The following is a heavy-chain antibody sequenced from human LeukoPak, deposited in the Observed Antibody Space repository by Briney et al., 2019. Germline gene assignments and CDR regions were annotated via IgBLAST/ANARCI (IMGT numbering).Heavy chain of an antibody. CDR2: INPNSGGT. Sequence: ASVKVSCKASGYTFSDYYIHWVRQAPGQGLEWMGWINPNSGGTNYAQKFQDRVTVTRDTSISTAYMELSSLRSDDTAVYYCTRGETGRDSSGYFGYWGQGTLVTVSS. D-gene: IGHD3-22*01. CDR1: GYTFSDYY. J-gene: IGHJ4*02. CDR3: TRGETGRDSSGYFGY. V-gene: IGHV1-2*02.